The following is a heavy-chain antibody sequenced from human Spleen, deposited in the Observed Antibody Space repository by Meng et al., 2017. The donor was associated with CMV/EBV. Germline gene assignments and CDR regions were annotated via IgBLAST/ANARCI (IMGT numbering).Heavy chain of an antibody. J-gene: IGHJ4*02. D-gene: IGHD5-12*01. CDR1: GFTFSTYA. V-gene: IGHV3-30*18. CDR3: AKGSRWLPSDF. Sequence: CAASGFTFSTYAMRCVRQAPGKGLEWVALISYDGGNKYYADSVKGRFTISRDISKNTLYLQMNSLRAEDTAVYYCAKGSRWLPSDFWGQGTLVTVSS. CDR2: ISYDGGNK.